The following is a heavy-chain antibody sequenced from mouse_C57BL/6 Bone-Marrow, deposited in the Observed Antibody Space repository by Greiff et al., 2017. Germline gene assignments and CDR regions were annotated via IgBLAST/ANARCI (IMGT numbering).Heavy chain of an antibody. D-gene: IGHD1-1*01. CDR3: ARGIYYGSSSLAMDY. J-gene: IGHJ4*01. V-gene: IGHV1-76*01. CDR2: IYPGSGNT. Sequence: VQLQQSGAELVRPGASVKLSCKASGYTFTDYYINWVKQRPGQGLEWIARIYPGSGNTYYNEKFKGKATLTAEKSSSTAYMQLSSLTSEDSAVYFCARGIYYGSSSLAMDYWGQGTSVTVSS. CDR1: GYTFTDYY.